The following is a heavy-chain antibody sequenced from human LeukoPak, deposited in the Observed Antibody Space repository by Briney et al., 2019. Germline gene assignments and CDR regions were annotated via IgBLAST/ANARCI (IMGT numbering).Heavy chain of an antibody. CDR1: GLTFSSYW. CDR3: ASLGSSSRDS. D-gene: IGHD6-6*01. CDR2: IKQDGSEK. V-gene: IGHV3-7*01. Sequence: GGSLRLSCAASGLTFSSYWMSWVRQAPGKGLEWVANIKQDGSEKYYVDSVKGRFTISRDNAKNSLYLQMNSLRAEDTAVYYCASLGSSSRDSWGQGTLVTVSS. J-gene: IGHJ4*02.